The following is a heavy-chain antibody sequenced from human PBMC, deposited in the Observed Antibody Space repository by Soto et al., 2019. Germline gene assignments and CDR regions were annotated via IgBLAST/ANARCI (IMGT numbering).Heavy chain of an antibody. V-gene: IGHV3-30*18. Sequence: GGSLRLSCAASGFTFSSYGMHWVRQAPGKGLEWVAVISYDGSNKYYADSVKGRFTISRDNSKNTLYLQMNSLRAEDTAVYYCAKDKDNGSGWSLDYWGQGTLVTVS. CDR2: ISYDGSNK. J-gene: IGHJ4*02. D-gene: IGHD6-19*01. CDR1: GFTFSSYG. CDR3: AKDKDNGSGWSLDY.